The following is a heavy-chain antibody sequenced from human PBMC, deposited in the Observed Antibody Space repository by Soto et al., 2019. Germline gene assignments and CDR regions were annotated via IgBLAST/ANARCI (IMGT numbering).Heavy chain of an antibody. D-gene: IGHD3-10*01. CDR1: GYNLYIYG. CDR2: ISAYNGNT. J-gene: IGHJ4*01. CDR3: ARDKGDGSGSYYGY. V-gene: IGHV1-18*01. Sequence: GASRKVSCQASGYNLYIYGISWVRQAPGQGLEWMGWISAYNGNTNYAQKLQGRVTMTTDTSTSTAYMDLRSLRSDDTAIYYCARDKGDGSGSYYGYWG.